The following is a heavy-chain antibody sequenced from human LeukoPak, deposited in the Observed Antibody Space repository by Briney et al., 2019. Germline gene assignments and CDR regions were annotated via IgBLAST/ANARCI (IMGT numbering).Heavy chain of an antibody. D-gene: IGHD3-16*01. CDR2: TRQDGGEN. J-gene: IGHJ4*02. V-gene: IGHV3-7*01. CDR3: ARGSSNVWGSYYSFDY. Sequence: QLGGSLRLSCAASEFTFSRYWMSWVRQAPGKGLEWVANTRQDGGENYYVDSVKGRFTISRDNAKNSLYLQMNSLRAEDTAVYYCARGSSNVWGSYYSFDYWGQGTLVTVSS. CDR1: EFTFSRYW.